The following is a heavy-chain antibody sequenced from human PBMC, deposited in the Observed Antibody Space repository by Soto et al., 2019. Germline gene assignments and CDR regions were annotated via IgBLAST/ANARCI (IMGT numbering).Heavy chain of an antibody. CDR3: ARSPDSSGYYPRWYYYGMDV. CDR2: IYHSGST. Sequence: SETLSLTCAVSGGFISSSNWWSWVRQPPGKGLEWIGEIYHSGSTNYNPSLKSRVTISVDKSKNQFSLKLSSVTAADTAVYYCARSPDSSGYYPRWYYYGMDVWGQGTTVTVSS. J-gene: IGHJ6*02. CDR1: GGFISSSNW. V-gene: IGHV4-4*02. D-gene: IGHD3-22*01.